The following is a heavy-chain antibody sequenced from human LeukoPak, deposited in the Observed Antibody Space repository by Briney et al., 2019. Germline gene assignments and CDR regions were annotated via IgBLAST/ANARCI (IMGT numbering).Heavy chain of an antibody. D-gene: IGHD3-10*01. V-gene: IGHV3-33*01. CDR1: GFTFSSYG. CDR3: ARVKRWFGELSPYYYGMDV. Sequence: PGGSLRLSCAASGFTFSSYGMHWVRQAPGKGLEWVAVIWYDGSNKYYADSVKGRFTISRHNSKNTLYLQMNSLRAEDTAVYYCARVKRWFGELSPYYYGMDVWGQGTTVTVSS. CDR2: IWYDGSNK. J-gene: IGHJ6*02.